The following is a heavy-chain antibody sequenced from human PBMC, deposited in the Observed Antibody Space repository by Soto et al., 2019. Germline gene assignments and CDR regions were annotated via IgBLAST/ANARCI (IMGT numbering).Heavy chain of an antibody. Sequence: GGSLRLSCAASGFTFSSYAMSWVRQAPGKGLEWVSAISGSGGSTYYADSVKGRFTISRDNSKNTLYLQMNSLRAEDTAVYYCVKIFVVWLGLRLYYFDYWGQGTLVTVSS. CDR2: ISGSGGST. D-gene: IGHD5-12*01. V-gene: IGHV3-23*01. J-gene: IGHJ4*02. CDR3: VKIFVVWLGLRLYYFDY. CDR1: GFTFSSYA.